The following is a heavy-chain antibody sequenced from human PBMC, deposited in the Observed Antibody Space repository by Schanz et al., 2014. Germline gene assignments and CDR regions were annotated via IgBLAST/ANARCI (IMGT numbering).Heavy chain of an antibody. CDR1: GFTFSDAW. Sequence: VQLVESGGGLVKPGGSLRLSCAASGFTFSDAWMTWVRQAPGKGLEWVSDISDSGDSTHYADSVKGRFSISRDLSSNTLYLQMNSLRADDSAIYYCAKDHPSSGWPAFDVWGQGTQVTVSS. V-gene: IGHV3-11*05. CDR2: ISDSGDST. D-gene: IGHD6-19*01. J-gene: IGHJ4*02. CDR3: AKDHPSSGWPAFDV.